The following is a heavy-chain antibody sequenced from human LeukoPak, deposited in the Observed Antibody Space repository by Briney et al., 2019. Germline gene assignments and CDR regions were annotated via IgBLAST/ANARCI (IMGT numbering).Heavy chain of an antibody. J-gene: IGHJ4*02. CDR2: MKQDGSEK. CDR3: ATTLTQWLLSN. D-gene: IGHD6-19*01. V-gene: IGHV3-7*01. CDR1: GFTFSSYW. Sequence: GGSLRLSCAASGFTFSSYWMHWVRQAPGKGLEWVANMKQDGSEKYYVDSVKGRFTISRDNPKNSLYLQMNSLRAEDTAVYYCATTLTQWLLSNWGQGTLVTVSS.